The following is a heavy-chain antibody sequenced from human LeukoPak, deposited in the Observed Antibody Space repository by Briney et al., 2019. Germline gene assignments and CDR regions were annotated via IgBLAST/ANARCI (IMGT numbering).Heavy chain of an antibody. CDR3: ARDGYRTSQGAFDL. CDR2: INTDGSNT. D-gene: IGHD5-12*01. V-gene: IGHV3-74*01. J-gene: IGHJ3*01. Sequence: QTGGSLRLSCAASGFTFSSYWMHWVRQAPGKGLAWISRINTDGSNTRYEDTVKGRFTISRDNAKNTLYLQMNSLRAEDTAVYYCARDGYRTSQGAFDLWGQGTMVTVSS. CDR1: GFTFSSYW.